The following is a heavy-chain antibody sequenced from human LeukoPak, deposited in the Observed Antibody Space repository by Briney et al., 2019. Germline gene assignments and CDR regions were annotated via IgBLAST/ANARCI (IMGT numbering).Heavy chain of an antibody. J-gene: IGHJ5*02. Sequence: SETLSLTCTVSGGSISSSSYYWGWIRQPPGKGLEWIGSIYYSGSTYYNPSLKSRVTISVDTSKNQFSLNLRSVTAADTAVYYCARDPYSGWFDPWGQGTLVTVSS. CDR3: ARDPYSGWFDP. D-gene: IGHD6-13*01. CDR1: GGSISSSSYY. CDR2: IYYSGST. V-gene: IGHV4-39*02.